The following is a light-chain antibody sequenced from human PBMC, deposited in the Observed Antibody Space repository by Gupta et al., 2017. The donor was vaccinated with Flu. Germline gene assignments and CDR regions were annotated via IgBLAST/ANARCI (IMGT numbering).Light chain of an antibody. J-gene: IGLJ2*01. CDR2: EVT. CDR3: TSYAANSKWV. V-gene: IGLV2-14*01. CDR1: SSDIGAYIY. Sequence: QSALTQPASVSGSPGQSITISCTGTSSDIGAYIYVSWYQQHPGKAPKRVIYEVTRRPSGVSDRFSASKSGNTASPTISGRQAEDEADYYCTSYAANSKWVFGGGTKLTVL.